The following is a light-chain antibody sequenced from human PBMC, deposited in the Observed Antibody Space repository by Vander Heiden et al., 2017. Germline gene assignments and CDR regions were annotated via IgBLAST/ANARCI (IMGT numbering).Light chain of an antibody. Sequence: DIHMTQTPSSLSASVGDRVTITCRASQSISSYLNWYQQKPGKAPKLLIYPASSLQSGVPSRFSGSGSGTDFTLTISSLQPEDFATYYCQQSYSTPYTFGQGTKLEIK. CDR2: PAS. V-gene: IGKV1-39*01. CDR1: QSISSY. J-gene: IGKJ2*01. CDR3: QQSYSTPYT.